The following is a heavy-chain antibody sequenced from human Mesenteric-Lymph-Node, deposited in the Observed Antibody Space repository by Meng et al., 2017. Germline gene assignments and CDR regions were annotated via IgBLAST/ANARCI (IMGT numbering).Heavy chain of an antibody. Sequence: GESLKISCAAPGFTFSDYYMTWIRQAPGKGLEWISHISSGGSSIYYADSVKGRFTISRDNARVYLQMNSLRAEDTAVYYCARDFLTYYGSGNYYWYYDVWGRGTLVTVSS. CDR2: ISSGGSSI. D-gene: IGHD3-10*01. CDR1: GFTFSDYY. J-gene: IGHJ2*01. CDR3: ARDFLTYYGSGNYYWYYDV. V-gene: IGHV3-11*01.